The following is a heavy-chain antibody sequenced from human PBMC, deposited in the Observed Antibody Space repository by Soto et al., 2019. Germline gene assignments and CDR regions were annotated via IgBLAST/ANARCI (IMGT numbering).Heavy chain of an antibody. D-gene: IGHD2-15*01. CDR3: ARLFCSASSCYSVGGFDI. Sequence: GGSLRLSCAASGFTFSRYGMHWVRQAPGKGLEWVALVWFDGSDKYSSDSVTGRFTISRDNSKNTLYLQMNSLRAEDTAVYYCARLFCSASSCYSVGGFDIWGQGTMVT. CDR2: VWFDGSDK. J-gene: IGHJ3*02. CDR1: GFTFSRYG. V-gene: IGHV3-33*01.